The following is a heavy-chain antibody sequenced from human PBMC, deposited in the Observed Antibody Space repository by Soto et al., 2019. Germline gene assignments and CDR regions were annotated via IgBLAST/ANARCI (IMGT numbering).Heavy chain of an antibody. CDR3: ARRGEITIFGVAPYYFDY. CDR2: IIPIFGTV. CDR1: GGTFSSYA. Sequence: GASVKVSCKASGGTFSSYAISWVRQAPGQGLEWMGGIIPIFGTVNYAQKFQGRVTITADESTSTAYMELSSLRSEDTAVYYCARRGEITIFGVAPYYFDYWGQGTLVTVSS. V-gene: IGHV1-69*13. J-gene: IGHJ4*02. D-gene: IGHD3-3*01.